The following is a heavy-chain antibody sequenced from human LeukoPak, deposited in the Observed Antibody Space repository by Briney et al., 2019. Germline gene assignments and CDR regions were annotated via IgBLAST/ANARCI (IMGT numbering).Heavy chain of an antibody. D-gene: IGHD3-10*01. CDR3: ARAYYYGSGSYGLDY. V-gene: IGHV4-61*02. J-gene: IGHJ4*02. CDR1: GGSISSGTYY. CDR2: IYASGST. Sequence: SETLSLTCTVSGGSISSGTYYWSWIRQPAGKGLGWIGRIYASGSTNYNPSHKSRLTISVDASKNQFSLKLTSVTAADTAVYYCARAYYYGSGSYGLDYWGQGTLVTVSS.